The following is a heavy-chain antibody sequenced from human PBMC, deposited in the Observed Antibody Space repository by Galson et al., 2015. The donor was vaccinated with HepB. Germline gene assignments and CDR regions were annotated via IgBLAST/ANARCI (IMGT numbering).Heavy chain of an antibody. J-gene: IGHJ4*02. Sequence: SVKVSCKVSGYTLTELSMHWVRQAPGKGLEWMGGFDPEDGETIYAQKFQGRVTMTEDTSTDTAYMELSSLRSEDTAVYYCATGLEAVARGNYWGQGTLVTVSS. V-gene: IGHV1-24*01. CDR2: FDPEDGET. CDR1: GYTLTELS. D-gene: IGHD6-19*01. CDR3: ATGLEAVARGNY.